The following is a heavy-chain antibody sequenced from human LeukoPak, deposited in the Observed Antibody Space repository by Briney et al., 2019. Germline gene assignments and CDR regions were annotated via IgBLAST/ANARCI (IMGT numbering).Heavy chain of an antibody. J-gene: IGHJ6*03. CDR3: ARLVGGVTRRWSYYYYYMDV. Sequence: SETLSLTCTVSGGSITSYYWGWIRQPPGKGLEWIGYIYNGGSAKYNPSLTSRVTISIDTSKNQFSLKLSSVTAADTAVYYCARLVGGVTRRWSYYYYYMDVWGKGTTVTVSS. CDR2: IYNGGSA. CDR1: GGSITSYY. D-gene: IGHD2-15*01. V-gene: IGHV4-4*09.